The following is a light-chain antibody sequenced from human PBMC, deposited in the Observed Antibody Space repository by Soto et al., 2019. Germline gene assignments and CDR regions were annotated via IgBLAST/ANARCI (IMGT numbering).Light chain of an antibody. CDR3: TSYAGSNNYV. CDR2: EVS. Sequence: QSVLTQPPSASGSPGHSVTISCTGTSSDVGGYNYVSWYQQHPGKAPKLMIYEVSKRPSGVPDRFSGSKSGNTASLAVSGLQDEDEADYYCTSYAGSNNYVFGTGTKLTVL. CDR1: SSDVGGYNY. V-gene: IGLV2-8*01. J-gene: IGLJ1*01.